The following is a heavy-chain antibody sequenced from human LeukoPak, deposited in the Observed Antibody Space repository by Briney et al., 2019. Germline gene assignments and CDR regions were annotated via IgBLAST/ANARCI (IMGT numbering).Heavy chain of an antibody. V-gene: IGHV1-46*01. CDR3: ASAVVVTASLDH. CDR2: INPIGDST. D-gene: IGHD2-21*02. CDR1: GYTFTRYY. Sequence: ASVKVSCKASGYTFTRYYMHWVRRAPGQGLEWMGIINPIGDSTNYAQKFQGRVTMTRDTSTSTVYMELSSLRSEDTAVYYYASAVVVTASLDHWGQGTMVTVSS. J-gene: IGHJ4*02.